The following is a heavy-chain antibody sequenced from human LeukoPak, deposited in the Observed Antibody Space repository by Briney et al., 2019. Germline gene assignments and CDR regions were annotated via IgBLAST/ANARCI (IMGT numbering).Heavy chain of an antibody. J-gene: IGHJ4*02. CDR2: IYWNDDK. CDR1: GFSLSTSGVG. Sequence: SGPTLVNPTQTLTLTCTFSGFSLSTSGVGVGWIRQPPGKALEWLALIYWNDDKRYSPSLKSRLTNTKDPSKSQVVLTMTNMDPVDTATYYCARNTTAFDYWGQGALVTVSS. D-gene: IGHD2/OR15-2a*01. CDR3: ARNTTAFDY. V-gene: IGHV2-5*01.